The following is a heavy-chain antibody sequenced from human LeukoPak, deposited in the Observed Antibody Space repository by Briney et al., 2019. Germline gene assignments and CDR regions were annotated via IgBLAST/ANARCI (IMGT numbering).Heavy chain of an antibody. Sequence: ASVKVSCKASGYTFTSYAMHWVRQAPGQRLEWMGWINAGNGNTKYSQKFQGRVTITRDTSASTAYMKLSSLRSEDTAVYYCARDRVTIFGVVIMNWFDPWGQGTLVTVSS. CDR2: INAGNGNT. V-gene: IGHV1-3*01. J-gene: IGHJ5*02. D-gene: IGHD3-3*01. CDR1: GYTFTSYA. CDR3: ARDRVTIFGVVIMNWFDP.